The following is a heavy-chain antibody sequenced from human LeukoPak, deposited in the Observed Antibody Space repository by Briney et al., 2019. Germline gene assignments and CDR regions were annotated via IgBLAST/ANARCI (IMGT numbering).Heavy chain of an antibody. CDR3: ARQPLGSGWTGAFDI. V-gene: IGHV4-39*01. CDR2: IYYSAST. Sequence: KPSETLSLTCTVSGGSISSSSYYWGWIRQPPGKGLEWIGSIYYSASTYYNPSLKSRVTISVDTSKNQFSLKLSSVTAADTAVYYCARQPLGSGWTGAFDIWGQGTMVTVSS. CDR1: GGSISSSSYY. D-gene: IGHD6-19*01. J-gene: IGHJ3*02.